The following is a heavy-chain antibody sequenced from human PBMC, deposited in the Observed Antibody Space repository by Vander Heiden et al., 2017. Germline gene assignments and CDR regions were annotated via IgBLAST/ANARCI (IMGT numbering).Heavy chain of an antibody. J-gene: IGHJ4*02. V-gene: IGHV3-9*01. CDR3: AKDTRAVLWFGELGF. CDR1: GFTFDDYA. CDR2: ISWNSGSI. Sequence: EVQLVESGGGLVQPGRSLRLSCAASGFTFDDYAMHWVRQAPGKGLEWVSGISWNSGSIGYADSVKGRFTISRDNAKNSLYLQMNSLRAEDTALYYCAKDTRAVLWFGELGFRGQGTLVTVSS. D-gene: IGHD3-10*01.